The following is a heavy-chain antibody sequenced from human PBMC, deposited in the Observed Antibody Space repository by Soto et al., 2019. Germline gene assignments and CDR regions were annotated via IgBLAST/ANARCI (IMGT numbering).Heavy chain of an antibody. CDR3: ARGPETPLTTGQYYYYYYYMDV. V-gene: IGHV3-33*01. J-gene: IGHJ6*03. Sequence: PGGSLRLSCAASGFTFSSYGMHWVRQAPGKGLEWVAVIWYDGSNKYYADSVKGRFTISRDNSKNTLYLQMNSLRAEDTAVYYCARGPETPLTTGQYYYYYYYMDVWGKGTTVTVSS. CDR1: GFTFSSYG. CDR2: IWYDGSNK. D-gene: IGHD4-4*01.